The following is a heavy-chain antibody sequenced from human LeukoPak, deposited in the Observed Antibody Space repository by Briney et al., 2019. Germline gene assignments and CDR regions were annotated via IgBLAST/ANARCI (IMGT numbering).Heavy chain of an antibody. Sequence: PGGSLRLSCAASGFTFSSYAMHWVRQAPGKGLEWVAVISYDGSNKYYADSVKGRFTISRDNSKNTLYLQMNCLRAEDTAVYYCARGADSSSWYFDYWGQGTLVTVSS. D-gene: IGHD6-13*01. CDR1: GFTFSSYA. CDR2: ISYDGSNK. J-gene: IGHJ4*02. V-gene: IGHV3-30-3*01. CDR3: ARGADSSSWYFDY.